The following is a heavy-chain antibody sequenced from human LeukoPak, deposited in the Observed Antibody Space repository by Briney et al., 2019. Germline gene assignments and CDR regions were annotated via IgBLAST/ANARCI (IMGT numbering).Heavy chain of an antibody. CDR1: GYSFTNNW. Sequence: GESLQISCKGSGYSFTNNWIGWVRQMPGKGLEWMGIIYPGDSDTTYSPSFQGQVTISADKSISTAYLQWSSLKASDTAMYYCGRRGNSGSYFDHWGQGTLVTVSS. J-gene: IGHJ4*02. CDR3: GRRGNSGSYFDH. CDR2: IYPGDSDT. D-gene: IGHD1-26*01. V-gene: IGHV5-51*01.